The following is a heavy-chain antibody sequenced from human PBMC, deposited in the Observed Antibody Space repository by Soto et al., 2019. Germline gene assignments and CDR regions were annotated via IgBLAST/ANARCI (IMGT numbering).Heavy chain of an antibody. Sequence: EAQLVQSGAEVKKPGESLKISCKASDTTHWIGWVRQKPGEGLEWMGIIYPGDSDTKYSPSFQGQVTISVDKSISTAYLHWSSLKASDTATYYCARLVNYYFGMDVWGLGTTVTVSS. CDR3: ARLVNYYFGMDV. CDR1: DTTHW. V-gene: IGHV5-51*01. J-gene: IGHJ6*02. CDR2: IYPGDSDT.